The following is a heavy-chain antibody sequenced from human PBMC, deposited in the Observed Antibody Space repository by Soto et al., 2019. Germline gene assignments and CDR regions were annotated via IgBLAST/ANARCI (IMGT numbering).Heavy chain of an antibody. J-gene: IGHJ4*02. CDR3: ARDRYYDSSGYYVFDY. D-gene: IGHD3-22*01. V-gene: IGHV3-21*01. CDR2: ISSSSSYI. Sequence: GSLRLSCAASGFTFSSYSMNWVRQAPGKGLEWVSSISSSSSYIYYADSVKGRFTISGDNAKNSLYLQMNSLRAEDTAVYYCARDRYYDSSGYYVFDYWGRGTLVTVYS. CDR1: GFTFSSYS.